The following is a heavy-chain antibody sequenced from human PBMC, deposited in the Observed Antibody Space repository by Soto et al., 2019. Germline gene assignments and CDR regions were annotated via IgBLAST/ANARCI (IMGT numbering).Heavy chain of an antibody. D-gene: IGHD2-21*02. J-gene: IGHJ6*01. V-gene: IGHV4-4*02. Sequence: PWETLSLTCAVSVGSISSSNWWSWVREPPGKGLEWIGEIYHSGSTNYNPSLKSRVTIPVDKSKNQFSLKLSSVTAADTAVYYCARMHIVVVTAISGSDYYYGMEVWGQGTTVIGSS. CDR2: IYHSGST. CDR3: ARMHIVVVTAISGSDYYYGMEV. CDR1: VGSISSSNW.